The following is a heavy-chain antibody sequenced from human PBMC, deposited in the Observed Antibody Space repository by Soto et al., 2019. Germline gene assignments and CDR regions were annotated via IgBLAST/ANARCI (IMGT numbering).Heavy chain of an antibody. CDR2: ISYDGSNK. Sequence: GGSLRLSCAASGFTFSSYGMHWVRQAPGKGLEWVAVISYDGSNKYYADSVKGRFTISRDNSKNTLYLQMNSLRAEDTAVYYCGREGKIPDDYGDYLAEEGATSYYYYGMDVWGQGTTVTVSS. J-gene: IGHJ6*02. V-gene: IGHV3-30*03. CDR1: GFTFSSYG. CDR3: GREGKIPDDYGDYLAEEGATSYYYYGMDV. D-gene: IGHD4-17*01.